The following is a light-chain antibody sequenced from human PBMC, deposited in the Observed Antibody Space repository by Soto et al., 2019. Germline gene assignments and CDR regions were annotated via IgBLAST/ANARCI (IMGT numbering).Light chain of an antibody. CDR3: QHYNSYPWT. J-gene: IGKJ1*01. CDR2: DAS. Sequence: EIVLTQSPATLSLSPGERATLSCRASQSVSSYLAWYQQKPGQAPRLLIYDASNRATGIPARFSGSGSGTDFTLTISSLQPDDFATYYCQHYNSYPWTFGQGTKVEIK. CDR1: QSVSSY. V-gene: IGKV3-11*01.